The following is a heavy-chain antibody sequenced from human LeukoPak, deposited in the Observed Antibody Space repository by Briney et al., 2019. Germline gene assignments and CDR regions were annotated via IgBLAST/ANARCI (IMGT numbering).Heavy chain of an antibody. D-gene: IGHD3-22*01. J-gene: IGHJ4*02. CDR3: ARGLSHYDSSGYSNFDY. CDR2: MNPNSGNT. V-gene: IGHV1-8*01. CDR1: GYTFTRYD. Sequence: ASVKVSCKASGYTFTRYDINWVRQATGQGLEWMGWMNPNSGNTGYAQKLQGRITITRNTSTSTAYMELSSLRSEDTAVYYCARGLSHYDSSGYSNFDYWGQGTVVTVSS.